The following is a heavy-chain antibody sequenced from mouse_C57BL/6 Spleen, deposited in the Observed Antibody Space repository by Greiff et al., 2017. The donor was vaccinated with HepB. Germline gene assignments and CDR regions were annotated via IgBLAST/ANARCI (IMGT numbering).Heavy chain of an antibody. V-gene: IGHV5-17*01. J-gene: IGHJ1*03. CDR1: GFTFSDYG. Sequence: EVQVVESGGGLVKPGGSLKLSCAASGFTFSDYGMHWVRQAPEKGLEWVAYISSGSSTIYYADTVKGRFTISRDNAKNTLFLQMTSLRSEDTAMYYCARREYGSSSWYFDVWGTGTTVTVSS. D-gene: IGHD1-1*01. CDR2: ISSGSSTI. CDR3: ARREYGSSSWYFDV.